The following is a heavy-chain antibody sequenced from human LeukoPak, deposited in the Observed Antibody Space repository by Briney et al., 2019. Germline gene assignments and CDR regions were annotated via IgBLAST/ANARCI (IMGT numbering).Heavy chain of an antibody. CDR2: FDPEDGEI. V-gene: IGHV1-24*01. CDR3: ATDRHLVLEFDP. CDR1: GYTLTELS. Sequence: ASVKVSCKVSGYTLTELSMHWVRQAPGKGLEWMGGFDPEDGEIIYAQKFQGRVTMTEDTSTDTAYMELSSLRSEDTAVYYCATDRHLVLEFDPWGQGTLVTVSS. J-gene: IGHJ5*02.